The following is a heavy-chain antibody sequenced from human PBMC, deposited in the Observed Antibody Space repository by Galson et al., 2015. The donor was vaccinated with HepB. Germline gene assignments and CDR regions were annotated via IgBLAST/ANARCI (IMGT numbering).Heavy chain of an antibody. J-gene: IGHJ4*02. CDR3: ARGIDGYGPTLGY. CDR1: GLTFRNYA. CDR2: ISSDGSNK. D-gene: IGHD5-24*01. Sequence: SLRLSCAASGLTFRNYAMHWVRQVPGKGLEWVALISSDGSNKYYTDSVKGRFPISRDISRTTLDLQMNSLRSEDTAVYYCARGIDGYGPTLGYWGQGTLVTVSS. V-gene: IGHV3-30-3*01.